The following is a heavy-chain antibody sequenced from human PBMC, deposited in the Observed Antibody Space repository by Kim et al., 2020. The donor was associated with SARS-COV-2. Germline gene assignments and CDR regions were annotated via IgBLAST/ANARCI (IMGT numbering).Heavy chain of an antibody. Sequence: RVTISVDTSKNQFSLKLSSVTAADTAVYYCARGARYYYGSGSYYYYGMDVWGQGTTVTVSS. J-gene: IGHJ6*02. D-gene: IGHD3-10*01. CDR3: ARGARYYYGSGSYYYYGMDV. V-gene: IGHV4-59*09.